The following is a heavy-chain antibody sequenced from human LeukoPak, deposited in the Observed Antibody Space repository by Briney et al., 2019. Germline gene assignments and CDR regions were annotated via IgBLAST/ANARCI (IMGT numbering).Heavy chain of an antibody. CDR2: INPNNGDS. CDR1: GYTFTNYH. Sequence: GASVTVSCKASGYTFTNYHINWVRQATGQGLEWMGWINPNNGDSGLAQKFQGRVTITRDTAMTTAYMELSSLTSEDTAIYFCARTTSFTASGYDYWGQGTLVTVSS. D-gene: IGHD6-25*01. CDR3: ARTTSFTASGYDY. V-gene: IGHV1-8*03. J-gene: IGHJ4*02.